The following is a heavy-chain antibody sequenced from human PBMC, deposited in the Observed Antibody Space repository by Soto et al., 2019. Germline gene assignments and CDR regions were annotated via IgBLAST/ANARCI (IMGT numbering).Heavy chain of an antibody. CDR2: IDPSDSYT. Sequence: GESLKISCKGSGYSFNNYWISWVRQMPGKGLEWMGRIDPSDSYTNYSPPFQGHVTISVDKSISTAYLQWSSLKASDTAMYYCARRSGYHDYWGQGTLVTVSS. V-gene: IGHV5-10-1*01. CDR1: GYSFNNYW. CDR3: ARRSGYHDY. D-gene: IGHD3-10*01. J-gene: IGHJ4*02.